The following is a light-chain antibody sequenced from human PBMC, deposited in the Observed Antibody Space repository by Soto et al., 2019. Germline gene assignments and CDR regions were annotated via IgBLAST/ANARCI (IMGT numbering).Light chain of an antibody. J-gene: IGLJ1*01. CDR3: NSYTSSSTRV. V-gene: IGLV2-8*01. CDR1: SSDVGAYDY. CDR2: EIN. Sequence: QSALTQPPSASGSPGQSVTISCTGTSSDVGAYDYVSWYQQHPGKAPKLMIYEINKRPSGVPDRFSGSKSGNTASLTVSGLQPEDEADYYCNSYTSSSTRVFGTGTKVTVL.